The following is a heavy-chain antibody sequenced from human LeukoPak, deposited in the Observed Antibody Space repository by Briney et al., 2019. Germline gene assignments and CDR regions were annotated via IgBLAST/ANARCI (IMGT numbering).Heavy chain of an antibody. CDR3: ARDARITISGGAFDI. Sequence: GGSLRLSCAASGFTVSSNYMSWVRQAPGKGLEWVSIIYNDGTTYYADSVKGRFTISRDNSKSTLYLQMNSLRAEDTAVYYCARDARITISGGAFDIWGQGTMVTVSS. J-gene: IGHJ3*02. D-gene: IGHD3-9*01. V-gene: IGHV3-53*01. CDR2: IYNDGTT. CDR1: GFTVSSNY.